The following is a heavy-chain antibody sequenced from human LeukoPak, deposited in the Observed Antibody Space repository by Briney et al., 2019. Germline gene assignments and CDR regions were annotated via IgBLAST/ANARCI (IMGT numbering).Heavy chain of an antibody. CDR3: ARRHDSSGYYRHLLDY. CDR2: INHSGST. D-gene: IGHD3-22*01. Sequence: SETLSLTCAVYGGSFSGYYWSRIRQPPGKGLEWIGEINHSGSTNYNPSPKSRVTISVDTSKNQFSLKLSSVTAADTAVYYCARRHDSSGYYRHLLDYWGQGTLVTVSS. J-gene: IGHJ4*02. CDR1: GGSFSGYY. V-gene: IGHV4-34*01.